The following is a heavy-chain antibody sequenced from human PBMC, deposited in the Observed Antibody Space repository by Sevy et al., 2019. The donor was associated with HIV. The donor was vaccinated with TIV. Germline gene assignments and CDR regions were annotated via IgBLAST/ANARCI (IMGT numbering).Heavy chain of an antibody. J-gene: IGHJ4*02. CDR3: AGRIAVPAFDY. CDR1: GGSFSSSSYY. Sequence: SETLSLTCTVSGGSFSSSSYYWNWIRQPAGRGLEWIGRIYTSGSTNYNPSLKSRVTMSVDTSKNQFSLKLSSVTAADTSVYYCAGRIAVPAFDYWGQGNLVTVSS. CDR2: IYTSGST. D-gene: IGHD6-19*01. V-gene: IGHV4-61*02.